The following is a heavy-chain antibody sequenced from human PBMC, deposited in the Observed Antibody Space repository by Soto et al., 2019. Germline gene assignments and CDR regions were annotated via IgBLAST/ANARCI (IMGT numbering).Heavy chain of an antibody. Sequence: ASLKVSCKASGYSFTSYGISWVRQAPGQGLEWMGWISAYNGNTNYAQKLQGRVTMTTDTSTSTAYMELRSLRSDDTAVYYCARARYYYDSSGYEFDPWGQGTLVTVSS. CDR3: ARARYYYDSSGYEFDP. J-gene: IGHJ5*02. CDR2: ISAYNGNT. D-gene: IGHD3-22*01. V-gene: IGHV1-18*01. CDR1: GYSFTSYG.